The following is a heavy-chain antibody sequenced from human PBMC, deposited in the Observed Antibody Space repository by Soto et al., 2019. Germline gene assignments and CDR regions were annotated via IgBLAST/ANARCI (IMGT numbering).Heavy chain of an antibody. V-gene: IGHV4-34*01. J-gene: IGHJ4*02. D-gene: IGHD5-12*01. CDR3: ARDQSGGATMYYFDY. Sequence: QVQLQQWGAGLLKPSETLSLTCAVYGGSFSGYYWSWIRQPPGKGLEWIGEINHSGSTNYNPYLKSRVTISVDTSKNQFSLKLSSVTAADTAVYYCARDQSGGATMYYFDYWGQGTLVTVSS. CDR1: GGSFSGYY. CDR2: INHSGST.